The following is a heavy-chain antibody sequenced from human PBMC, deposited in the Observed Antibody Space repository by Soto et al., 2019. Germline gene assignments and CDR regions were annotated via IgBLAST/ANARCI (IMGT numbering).Heavy chain of an antibody. J-gene: IGHJ2*01. CDR3: ARESHDILTGPPWVWYFDL. CDR1: GGSFSGYY. D-gene: IGHD3-9*01. CDR2: INDRGSI. Sequence: QVQLQQWGAGPLRPLETLSLTCGVSGGSFSGYYWAWIRQSPGKGLEWIGEINDRGSITYNPSLTSRVSISVATSKNPSSLNLRSVPAADTAVYYCARESHDILTGPPWVWYFDLWGRGTLVTVSS. V-gene: IGHV4-34*01.